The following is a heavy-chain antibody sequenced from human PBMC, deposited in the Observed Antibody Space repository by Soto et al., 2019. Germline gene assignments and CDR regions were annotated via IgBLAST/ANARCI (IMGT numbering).Heavy chain of an antibody. J-gene: IGHJ6*03. CDR3: ARNYCSGGSCYSRNYYYMDV. D-gene: IGHD2-15*01. V-gene: IGHV4-31*03. CDR2: IYYSGST. Sequence: PSETLSLTCTVSGGSISSGGYYWSWIRQHPGKGLEWIGYIYYSGSTYYNPSLKSRVTISVDTSKNQFSLKLSSVTAADTAVYYCARNYCSGGSCYSRNYYYMDVWGKGTTVTVSS. CDR1: GGSISSGGYY.